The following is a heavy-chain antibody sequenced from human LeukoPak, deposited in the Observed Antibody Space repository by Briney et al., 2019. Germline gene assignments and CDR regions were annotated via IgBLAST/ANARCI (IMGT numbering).Heavy chain of an antibody. Sequence: VGSLRLSCAASGFTVSSSYMSWVRQAPGKGLEWVSVIYSGGTIYYADSVKGRFTISRDNSKNTLYLQMNSLRAEDTAVYYCARAASGSSPSDYWGQGTQVTVSS. D-gene: IGHD3-10*01. CDR3: ARAASGSSPSDY. V-gene: IGHV3-53*01. J-gene: IGHJ4*02. CDR1: GFTVSSSY. CDR2: IYSGGTI.